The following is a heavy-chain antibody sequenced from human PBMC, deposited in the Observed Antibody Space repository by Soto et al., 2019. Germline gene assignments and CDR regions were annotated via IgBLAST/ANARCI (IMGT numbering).Heavy chain of an antibody. V-gene: IGHV3-30-3*01. Sequence: QVQLVESGGGVVQPGRSLRLSCAASGFTFSSYAMHWVRQAPGKGLEWVAVISYDGSNKYYADSVKGRFTISRDNSKNTLYLQMNSLRAEDTAVYYCAREATDTAMVRIVPEFDYWGQGTLVTVSS. CDR2: ISYDGSNK. D-gene: IGHD5-18*01. CDR1: GFTFSSYA. J-gene: IGHJ4*02. CDR3: AREATDTAMVRIVPEFDY.